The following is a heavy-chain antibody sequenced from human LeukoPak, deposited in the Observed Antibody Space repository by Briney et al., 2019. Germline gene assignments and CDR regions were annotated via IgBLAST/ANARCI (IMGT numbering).Heavy chain of an antibody. CDR1: GGSISSYY. V-gene: IGHV4-59*01. CDR3: ARDKRYSYGFGNFDP. CDR2: IYYSGST. J-gene: IGHJ5*01. Sequence: PSETLSLTCTVSGGSISSYYWSWLRQPPGKGLEWIGYIYYSGSTNYNPSLKSRVTISVDTSKNQFPLKLSSVTAADTAVYYCARDKRYSYGFGNFDPWGQGTLVTVSS. D-gene: IGHD5-18*01.